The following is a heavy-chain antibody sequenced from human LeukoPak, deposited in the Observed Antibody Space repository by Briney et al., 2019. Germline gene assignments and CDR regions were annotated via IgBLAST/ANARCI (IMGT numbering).Heavy chain of an antibody. D-gene: IGHD6-13*01. CDR3: ARGSSKITAVGTNRH. Sequence: KTGGSLRLSCAASGFTFSDHYMSWIRQAPGKGLEWVSYISSSGSTIYYADSVKGRFSISRDNAKNSLYLQMNSLRAEDTAVYYCARGSSKITAVGTNRHWGQGTLVTVSS. CDR2: ISSSGSTI. J-gene: IGHJ4*02. V-gene: IGHV3-11*01. CDR1: GFTFSDHY.